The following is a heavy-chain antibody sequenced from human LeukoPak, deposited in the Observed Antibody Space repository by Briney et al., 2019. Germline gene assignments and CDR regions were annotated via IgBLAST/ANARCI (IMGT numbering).Heavy chain of an antibody. D-gene: IGHD3-10*01. CDR2: IDPNSGGT. V-gene: IGHV1-2*02. Sequence: GASVKVSCKTSGYTFTAHYIHWVRQAPGQGLEWMGWIDPNSGGTNYAQKFLGSVTMTGDTSINTAFMEIRRLRSDDTAIYYCTRGRGTTMVRGVITNYFDLWGRGSLVTVSS. CDR3: TRGRGTTMVRGVITNYFDL. CDR1: GYTFTAHY. J-gene: IGHJ2*01.